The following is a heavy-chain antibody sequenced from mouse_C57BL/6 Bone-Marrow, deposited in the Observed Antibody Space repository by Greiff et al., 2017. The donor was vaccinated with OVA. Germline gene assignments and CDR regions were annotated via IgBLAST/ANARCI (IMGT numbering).Heavy chain of an antibody. CDR3: ARELLRFYYAMDY. CDR1: GYTFTDYY. V-gene: IGHV1-26*01. Sequence: VQLQQSGPELVKPGASVKISCKASGYTFTDYYMNWVKQSHGKSLEWIGDINPNNGGTSYNQKFKGKATLTVDKSSSTAYMELRSLTSEDSAVYYCARELLRFYYAMDYWGQGTSVTVSS. D-gene: IGHD1-1*01. J-gene: IGHJ4*01. CDR2: INPNNGGT.